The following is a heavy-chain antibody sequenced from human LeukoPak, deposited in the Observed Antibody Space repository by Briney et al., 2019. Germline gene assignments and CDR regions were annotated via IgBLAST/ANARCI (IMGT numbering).Heavy chain of an antibody. V-gene: IGHV3-21*01. D-gene: IGHD2-15*01. CDR2: ITTATSSYI. J-gene: IGHJ4*02. CDR3: ARDYGGPHYFDY. Sequence: NPGGSLRLSCAASGFTFSSHDMNWVRQAPGKGLEWVSSITTATSSYIYYADSMKGRFTISRDDAKNSLYLQMDSLRAEDTAVYYCARDYGGPHYFDYWGQGTLVTVSS. CDR1: GFTFSSHD.